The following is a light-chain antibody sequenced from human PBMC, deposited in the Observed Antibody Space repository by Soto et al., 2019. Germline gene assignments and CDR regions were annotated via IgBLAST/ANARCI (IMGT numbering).Light chain of an antibody. CDR2: GAS. Sequence: EIVLTQSPGTLSLSPGERATLSCRASQSVSSSYLAWYQQKPGQAPRLLIYGASSKATGIPDRFSGSGSGTVFTFTISILDPEDFAVYYCQQYGSSFWTFGQGTKVDIK. V-gene: IGKV3-20*01. CDR1: QSVSSSY. CDR3: QQYGSSFWT. J-gene: IGKJ1*01.